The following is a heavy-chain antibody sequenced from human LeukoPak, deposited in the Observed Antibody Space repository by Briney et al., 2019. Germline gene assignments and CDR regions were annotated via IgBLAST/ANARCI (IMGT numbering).Heavy chain of an antibody. V-gene: IGHV3-11*01. CDR3: ARADSGSRYYYYGMDV. Sequence: GGSLRLSCAAPGFTFSDYYMSWIRQAPGKGLEWVSYISSSGSTIYYADSVKGRFTISRDNAKNSLYLQMNSLRAEDTAVYYCARADSGSRYYYYGMDVWGQGTTVTVSS. D-gene: IGHD3-10*01. CDR1: GFTFSDYY. CDR2: ISSSGSTI. J-gene: IGHJ6*02.